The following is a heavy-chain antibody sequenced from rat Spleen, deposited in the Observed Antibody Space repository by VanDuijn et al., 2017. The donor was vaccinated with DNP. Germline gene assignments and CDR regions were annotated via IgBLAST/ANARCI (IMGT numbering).Heavy chain of an antibody. D-gene: IGHD4-3*01. J-gene: IGHJ2*01. V-gene: IGHV5-22*01. CDR2: IRYDSGYT. CDR3: ARWSNSGYYFDY. CDR1: GFTFSDYY. Sequence: EVQLVESGGGLVQPGRSLKLACAASGFTFSDYYVAWVRQAPTKGLEWVAYIRYDSGYTYYGDSVKGRFTISRDHAKSTLYLQMNSLISEDMATYYCARWSNSGYYFDYWGQGVMVTVSS.